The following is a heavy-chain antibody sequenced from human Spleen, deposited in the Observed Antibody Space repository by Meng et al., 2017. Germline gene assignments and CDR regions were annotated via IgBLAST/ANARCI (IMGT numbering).Heavy chain of an antibody. D-gene: IGHD6-13*01. J-gene: IGHJ4*02. Sequence: QLQLQESGSGLVNPSETLSLTCAVSGGSISGGDFSWSWVRQPPGKGLEWIGYIYHSGGTYYNPSLKSRVTISADMSKNQFSLEMSSVTAADTAVYYCARGKGAAAGSYGVFDCWGQGTLVTVSS. CDR3: ARGKGAAAGSYGVFDC. V-gene: IGHV4-30-2*05. CDR1: GGSISGGDFS. CDR2: IYHSGGT.